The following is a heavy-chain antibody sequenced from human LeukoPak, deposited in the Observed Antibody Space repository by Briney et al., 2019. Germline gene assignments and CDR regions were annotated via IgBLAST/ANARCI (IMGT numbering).Heavy chain of an antibody. V-gene: IGHV3-30*03. D-gene: IGHD3-22*01. CDR1: GFTFRSYG. J-gene: IGHJ4*02. CDR3: ATGRDSGYLDY. CDR2: ISYDGSTK. Sequence: GGSLRLSFAASGFTFRSYGMNWVRQAPGKGLEWVAVISYDGSTKYYADSVKGRFTISRDNSKNTLFLQMSSLRAEDTAVYYCATGRDSGYLDYWGQGTLVTVSS.